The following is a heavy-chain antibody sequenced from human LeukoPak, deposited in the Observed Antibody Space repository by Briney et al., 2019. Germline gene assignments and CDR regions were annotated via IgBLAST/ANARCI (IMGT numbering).Heavy chain of an antibody. CDR2: INHSGST. Sequence: SETLSPTCAVYGGSFSGYYWSWIRQPPGKGLEWIGEINHSGSTNYNPSLKSRVTISVDTSKNQFSLKLSSVTAADTAVYYCARGLTMWFGESDDVFDIWGQGTMVTVSS. V-gene: IGHV4-34*01. J-gene: IGHJ3*02. CDR1: GGSFSGYY. D-gene: IGHD3-10*01. CDR3: ARGLTMWFGESDDVFDI.